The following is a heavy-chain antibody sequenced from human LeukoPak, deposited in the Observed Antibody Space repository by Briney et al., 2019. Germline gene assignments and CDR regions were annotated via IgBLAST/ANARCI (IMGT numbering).Heavy chain of an antibody. D-gene: IGHD7-27*01. Sequence: PSETLSLTCTVSGGSISSYCWSWIRQPPGKGLEWIGYIYYSGSTNYNPSLKSRVTISVDTSKNQFSLKLSSVTAADTAVYYCARVNWDYYYYMDVWGKGTTVTVSS. J-gene: IGHJ6*03. V-gene: IGHV4-59*01. CDR1: GGSISSYC. CDR3: ARVNWDYYYYMDV. CDR2: IYYSGST.